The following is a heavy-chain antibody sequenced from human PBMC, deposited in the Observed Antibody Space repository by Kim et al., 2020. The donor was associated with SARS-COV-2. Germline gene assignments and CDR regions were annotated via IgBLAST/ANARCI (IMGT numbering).Heavy chain of an antibody. CDR3: AREGGEFSSDYGDYYRHYFDY. D-gene: IGHD4-17*01. CDR1: GGSISSYY. CDR2: IYYSGST. J-gene: IGHJ4*02. V-gene: IGHV4-59*01. Sequence: SETLSLTCTVSGGSISSYYWSWIRQPPGKGLEWIGYIYYSGSTNYNPSLKSRVTISVDTSKNQFSLKLSSVTAADTAVYYFAREGGEFSSDYGDYYRHYFDYWGQGTLVTVSS.